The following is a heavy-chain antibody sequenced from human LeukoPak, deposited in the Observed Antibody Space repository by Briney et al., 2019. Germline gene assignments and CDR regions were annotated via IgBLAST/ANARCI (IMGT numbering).Heavy chain of an antibody. CDR2: INPSGGST. CDR3: ARYGSVRPTGKPYYFDY. CDR1: GYTFISYY. Sequence: ASVKVSCKASGYTFISYYLHWVRQAPGQGLEWMRIINPSGGSTSYAQKFQGRVTMTRDTSTSTVYMELSSLRSEDTAVYYCARYGSVRPTGKPYYFDYWGQGTLVTVSS. D-gene: IGHD2-15*01. J-gene: IGHJ4*02. V-gene: IGHV1-46*01.